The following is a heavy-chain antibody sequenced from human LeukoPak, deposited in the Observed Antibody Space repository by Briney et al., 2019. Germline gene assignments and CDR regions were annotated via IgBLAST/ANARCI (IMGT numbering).Heavy chain of an antibody. V-gene: IGHV3-21*01. J-gene: IGHJ3*02. CDR3: ARAFLEWSSAFDI. Sequence: GGSLRLSCAASGFTFSSYSMNWVRQAPGKGLEWVSSISSSSSYIYYAGSVKGRFTISRDNAKNSLYLQMNSLRAEDTAVYYCARAFLEWSSAFDIWGQGTMVTVSS. D-gene: IGHD3-3*01. CDR1: GFTFSSYS. CDR2: ISSSSSYI.